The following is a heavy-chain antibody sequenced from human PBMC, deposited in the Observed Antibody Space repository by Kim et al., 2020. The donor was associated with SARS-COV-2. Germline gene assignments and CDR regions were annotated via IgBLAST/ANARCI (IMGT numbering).Heavy chain of an antibody. CDR3: AKNYYVSTGHDDAFDI. CDR2: VSNTGYT. V-gene: IGHV4-59*01. D-gene: IGHD2-8*02. J-gene: IGHJ3*02. Sequence: SETLSLTCTVSGGSISSYYWSWLRQPPGKELEWIGYVSNTGYTSDNPSLKSRVTISADTSKNQFSLRLRSVTAADTAVYYCAKNYYVSTGHDDAFDIWG. CDR1: GGSISSYY.